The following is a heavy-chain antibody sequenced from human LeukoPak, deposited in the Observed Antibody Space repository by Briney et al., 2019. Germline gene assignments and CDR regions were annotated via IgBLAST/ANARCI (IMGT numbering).Heavy chain of an antibody. V-gene: IGHV4-39*01. D-gene: IGHD3-3*01. CDR3: ARGEPSYDFWSGYYSSNFDY. CDR2: IYYSGST. J-gene: IGHJ4*02. Sequence: PSETLSLTCIVSGGSISSSNYYWGWIRQPPGKGLEWIGSIYYSGSTYYNPSLKSRVTISVDTSKNQFSLKLSSVTAADTAVYYCARGEPSYDFWSGYYSSNFDYWGQGTLVTVSS. CDR1: GGSISSSNYY.